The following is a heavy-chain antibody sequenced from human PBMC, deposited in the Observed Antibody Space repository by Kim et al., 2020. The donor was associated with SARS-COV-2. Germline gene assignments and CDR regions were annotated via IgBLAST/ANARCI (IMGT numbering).Heavy chain of an antibody. D-gene: IGHD5-18*01. V-gene: IGHV3-21*01. Sequence: ADSVRGRFTVHRDNSKNATYLQMNSLKVEDTVMYYCAGVGPIQPKGGSEDYWGQGALVTVSS. CDR3: AGVGPIQPKGGSEDY. J-gene: IGHJ4*02.